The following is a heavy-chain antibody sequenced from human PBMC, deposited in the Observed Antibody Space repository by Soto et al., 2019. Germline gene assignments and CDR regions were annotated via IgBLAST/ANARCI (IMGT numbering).Heavy chain of an antibody. D-gene: IGHD3-22*01. V-gene: IGHV1-18*01. J-gene: IGHJ4*02. CDR2: ISAYNGNT. Sequence: ASVKVSCKASGYTFTSYGISWVRQAPGQGLEWMGWISAYNGNTNYAQKLQGRVTMTTDTSTSTAYMELRSLRSDDTAVYYCATTLLGYYDSSGYYYFDYWGQGTLVTVSS. CDR1: GYTFTSYG. CDR3: ATTLLGYYDSSGYYYFDY.